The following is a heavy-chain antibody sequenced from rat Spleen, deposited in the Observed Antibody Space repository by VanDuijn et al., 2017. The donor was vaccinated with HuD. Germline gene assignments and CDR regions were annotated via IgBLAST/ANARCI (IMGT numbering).Heavy chain of an antibody. CDR3: ARGAGYVLDA. J-gene: IGHJ4*01. CDR1: GFSITTHY. V-gene: IGHV3-1*01. Sequence: EVQLQESGPGLVKPSQSLSLTCSVTGFSITTHYWDWIRKFPGNKMEWMGYINYSGSTTYNPSLKSRISITRDSSKNQFFLQLNSVTTEDTATYYCARGAGYVLDAWGQGASVTVSS. CDR2: INYSGST. D-gene: IGHD1-4*01.